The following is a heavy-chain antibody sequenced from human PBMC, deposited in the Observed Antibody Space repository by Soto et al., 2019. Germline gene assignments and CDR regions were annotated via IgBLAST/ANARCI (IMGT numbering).Heavy chain of an antibody. CDR1: GFTFNSYW. V-gene: IGHV3-74*01. J-gene: IGHJ5*02. CDR2: INSDGSMV. D-gene: IGHD4-17*01. CDR3: TRAAYGDYWFDP. Sequence: EVQLVESGGGLVQPGGSLRLSCAATGFTFNSYWMHWVRQAPGKGLVWVSRINSDGSMVSYADSVKGRFTISRDNAKNTLYLHMNSLRAEDTAVYSCTRAAYGDYWFDPWGQGTLVTASS.